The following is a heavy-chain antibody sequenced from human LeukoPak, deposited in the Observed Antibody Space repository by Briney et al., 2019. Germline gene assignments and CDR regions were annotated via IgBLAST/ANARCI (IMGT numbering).Heavy chain of an antibody. J-gene: IGHJ3*02. V-gene: IGHV1-2*02. Sequence: ASVKVSCKASGYTFTGYYMHWVRQAPGQGLEWMGWINPNSGGTNYAQKFQSRVFMTRDTSTSTVYMELSSLKSEDTAVYYCARVRDGYNDAYDIWGQGTMVTVSS. CDR1: GYTFTGYY. CDR3: ARVRDGYNDAYDI. D-gene: IGHD5-24*01. CDR2: INPNSGGT.